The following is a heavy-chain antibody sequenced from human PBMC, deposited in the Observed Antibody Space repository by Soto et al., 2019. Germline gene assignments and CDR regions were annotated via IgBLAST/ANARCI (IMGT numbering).Heavy chain of an antibody. CDR3: VRDGTKTLRDWFDP. D-gene: IGHD1-1*01. V-gene: IGHV4-4*07. J-gene: IGHJ5*02. Sequence: SETLSLTCTVSGASISGFYWSWIRKSAGKGLEWIGRIYATGTTDYNPSLKSRVMTSVDTSKKQFSLKLRSVTAADTAVYYCVRDGTKTLRDWFDPWGQGISVTVSS. CDR1: GASISGFY. CDR2: IYATGTT.